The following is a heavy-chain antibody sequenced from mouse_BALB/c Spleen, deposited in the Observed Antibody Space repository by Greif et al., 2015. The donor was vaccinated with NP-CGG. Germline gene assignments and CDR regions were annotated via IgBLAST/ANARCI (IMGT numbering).Heavy chain of an antibody. V-gene: IGHV1S127*01. Sequence: QVQLQQSGAELVKPGASVKMSCKASGYTFTSYWMHWVKQRPGQGLEWIGVIDPSDSYTSYNQKFKGKATLTVDTSSSTAYMQLSSLTSEGSAVYYCTITTVVAGDAMDYWGQGTSVTVSS. D-gene: IGHD1-1*01. CDR2: IDPSDSYT. CDR1: GYTFTSYW. J-gene: IGHJ4*01. CDR3: TITTVVAGDAMDY.